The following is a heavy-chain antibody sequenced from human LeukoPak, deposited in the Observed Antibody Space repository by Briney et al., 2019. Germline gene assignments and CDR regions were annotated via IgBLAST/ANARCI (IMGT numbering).Heavy chain of an antibody. CDR3: AKWPEGATPKFHY. Sequence: GGSLRLSCAASGFTFSSYAMSWVRQAPGKGLEWVSTISGSGCVTYYPDSVRGRFTISRDNSKNTLHLQMDSLRAEDTAIYYCAKWPEGATPKFHYWGQGTLVTVSS. CDR2: ISGSGCVT. J-gene: IGHJ4*02. D-gene: IGHD1-26*01. CDR1: GFTFSSYA. V-gene: IGHV3-23*01.